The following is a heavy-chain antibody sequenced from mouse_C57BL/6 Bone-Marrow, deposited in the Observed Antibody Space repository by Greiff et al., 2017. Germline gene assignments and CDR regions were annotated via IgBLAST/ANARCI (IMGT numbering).Heavy chain of an antibody. CDR2: IYPGGGYT. Sequence: VQLQQSGAELVRPGTSVKMSCKASGYTFTNYWIGWAKQRPGHGLEWIGDIYPGGGYTNYNEKFKGKATLTADKSSSTAYMQFSSLASEDSAIYYCARRPDGDWYFDVWGTGTTVTVSS. CDR1: GYTFTNYW. V-gene: IGHV1-63*01. J-gene: IGHJ1*03. CDR3: ARRPDGDWYFDV.